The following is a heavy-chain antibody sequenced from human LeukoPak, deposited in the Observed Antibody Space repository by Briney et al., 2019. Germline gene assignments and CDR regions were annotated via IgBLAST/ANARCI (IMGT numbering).Heavy chain of an antibody. CDR1: GFTFSSYS. D-gene: IGHD6-19*01. Sequence: PGGSLTLSCAASGFTFSSYSLNWLRQAPGKALEWVSSISSSSSYIYYADSVKGRFTIYRDNAKNSLYLQINSLRDEDTAVYYCARELNAVAHSWGQGTLVTVSS. CDR3: ARELNAVAHS. V-gene: IGHV3-21*01. J-gene: IGHJ4*02. CDR2: ISSSSSYI.